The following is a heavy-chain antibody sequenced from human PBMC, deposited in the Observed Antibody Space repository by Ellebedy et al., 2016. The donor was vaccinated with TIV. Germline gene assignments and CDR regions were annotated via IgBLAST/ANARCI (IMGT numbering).Heavy chain of an antibody. Sequence: ASVKVSXKASRYTFTIYTMQWVRQAPGQRLEWMGWINAGNGNTKYSQKFQGRVTMTRDTSASTAYMELNSLRSEDTAVYYCARETHFYDSRSDYPWGSWGQGTLVTVSS. CDR2: INAGNGNT. CDR1: RYTFTIYT. CDR3: ARETHFYDSRSDYPWGS. V-gene: IGHV1-3*01. D-gene: IGHD3-22*01. J-gene: IGHJ5*02.